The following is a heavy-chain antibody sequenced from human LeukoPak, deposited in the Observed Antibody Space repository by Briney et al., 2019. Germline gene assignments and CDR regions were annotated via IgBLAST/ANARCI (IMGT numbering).Heavy chain of an antibody. CDR3: AREDMISAFDI. V-gene: IGHV3-48*04. J-gene: IGHJ3*02. D-gene: IGHD3-22*01. Sequence: GGSLRLSCAASGFTFSSCSMNWVRQAPGKGLEWVSYISSSSSTIYYADSVKGRFTISRDNAKNSLYLQMNSLRAEDTAVYYCAREDMISAFDIWGQGTMVTVSS. CDR1: GFTFSSCS. CDR2: ISSSSSTI.